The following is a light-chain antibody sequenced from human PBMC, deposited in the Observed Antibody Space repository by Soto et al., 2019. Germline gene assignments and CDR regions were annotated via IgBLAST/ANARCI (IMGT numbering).Light chain of an antibody. CDR3: QQYNNWPIT. J-gene: IGKJ5*01. Sequence: EIVMTPSPATLSVSPGERATLSCRASQTVMSNLAWYQQKPGQAPRLLIYGASTRATGIPVRFSGSGSGTEFTLTISSLQSEDFAVYYCQQYNNWPITFGQGTRLEI. CDR1: QTVMSN. CDR2: GAS. V-gene: IGKV3-15*01.